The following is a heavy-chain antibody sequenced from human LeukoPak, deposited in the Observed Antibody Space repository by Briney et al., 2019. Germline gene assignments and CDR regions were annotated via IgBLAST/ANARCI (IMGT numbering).Heavy chain of an antibody. D-gene: IGHD6-13*01. Sequence: ASVKVSCKASGGTFISYALSWVRQAPGQGLEWMGGIIPIFGTANYAQKFQGRVTITADKSTSTAYMELSSLRSEDTAVYYCARDLAAAGTFYYYYMDVWGKGTTVTVSS. CDR2: IIPIFGTA. CDR1: GGTFISYA. CDR3: ARDLAAAGTFYYYYMDV. V-gene: IGHV1-69*06. J-gene: IGHJ6*03.